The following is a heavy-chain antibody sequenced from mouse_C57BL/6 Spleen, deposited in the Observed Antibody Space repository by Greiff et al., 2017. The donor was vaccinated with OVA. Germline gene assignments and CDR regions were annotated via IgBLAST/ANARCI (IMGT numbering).Heavy chain of an antibody. CDR2: IDPSDSYT. Sequence: QVQLKQPGAELVMPGASVKLSCKASGYTFTSYWMHWVKQRPGQGLEWIGEIDPSDSYTNYNQKFKGKSTLTVDKSSSTAYMQLSSLTSEDSAVYYCARRGIYYGILSYAMDYWGQGTSVTVSS. J-gene: IGHJ4*01. D-gene: IGHD2-1*01. V-gene: IGHV1-69*01. CDR3: ARRGIYYGILSYAMDY. CDR1: GYTFTSYW.